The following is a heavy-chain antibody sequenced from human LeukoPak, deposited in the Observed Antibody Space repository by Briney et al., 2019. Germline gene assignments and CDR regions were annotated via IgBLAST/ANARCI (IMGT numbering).Heavy chain of an antibody. V-gene: IGHV1-2*02. CDR2: INPNSGGT. Sequence: GASVKASCKASGYTFTGYYMHWVRQAPGQGLEWMGWINPNSGGTNYAQKFQGRVTMTRDTSISTAYMELSRLRSDDTAVYYCARVGCSSTSCYAPAFDIWGQGTMVTVSS. CDR3: ARVGCSSTSCYAPAFDI. CDR1: GYTFTGYY. J-gene: IGHJ3*02. D-gene: IGHD2-2*01.